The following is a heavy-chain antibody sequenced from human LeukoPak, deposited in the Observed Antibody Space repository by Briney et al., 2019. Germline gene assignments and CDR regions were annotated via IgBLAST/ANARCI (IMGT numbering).Heavy chain of an antibody. Sequence: GGSLRLSCAASGFTFSSYGMHWVRQAPGKGLEWVAVIWYDGSNKYYEDSVKGRFTISRDNSKNTLYLQMNSLRADDTAVYYCARVSGYSGTWYVDYWGQGTLVTVSS. V-gene: IGHV3-33*01. J-gene: IGHJ4*02. D-gene: IGHD6-13*01. CDR3: ARVSGYSGTWYVDY. CDR1: GFTFSSYG. CDR2: IWYDGSNK.